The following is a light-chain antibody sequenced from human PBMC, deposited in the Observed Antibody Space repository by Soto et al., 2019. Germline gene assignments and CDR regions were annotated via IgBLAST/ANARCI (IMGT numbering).Light chain of an antibody. CDR2: DAS. CDR3: QHNHSLPLT. CDR1: QDISNY. J-gene: IGKJ1*01. Sequence: DIQMTQSPSSLSASVGDRVTITCQASQDISNYLNWYQQKPGKAPKLLIYDASNLETGVPSRFSGSGSGTHFTLTINSLQPEDIASYFCQHNHSLPLTFGQRTKVEIK. V-gene: IGKV1-33*01.